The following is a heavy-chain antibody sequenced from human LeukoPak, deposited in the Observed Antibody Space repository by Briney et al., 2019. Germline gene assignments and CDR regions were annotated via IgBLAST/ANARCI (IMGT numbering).Heavy chain of an antibody. V-gene: IGHV3-11*03. D-gene: IGHD5-18*01. CDR2: ISSSSSYT. CDR1: GFTFSDYY. J-gene: IGHJ4*02. Sequence: GGSLRLSCAASGFTFSDYYMSWIRQAPGKGLEWVSYISSSSSYTNYADSVKGRFTISRDNAKNSLYLQMISLRAEDTAVYYCASGYSYGAYWGQGTLVTVSS. CDR3: ASGYSYGAY.